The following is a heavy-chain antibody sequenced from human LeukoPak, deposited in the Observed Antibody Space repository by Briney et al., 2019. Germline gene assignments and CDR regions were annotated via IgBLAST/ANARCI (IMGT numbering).Heavy chain of an antibody. D-gene: IGHD3-22*01. CDR1: GFAFGSEA. J-gene: IGHJ3*02. V-gene: IGHV3-23*01. Sequence: GGSLRLSCAVSGFAFGSEAMSWVRQSPARGLEWVASISPGGGTTYYADYVKGRFTISRDNSNNSLFVQMNSLKTGDTAVYYCTTNPYDKSGYHNWGQGTMVTVSS. CDR3: TTNPYDKSGYHN. CDR2: ISPGGGTT.